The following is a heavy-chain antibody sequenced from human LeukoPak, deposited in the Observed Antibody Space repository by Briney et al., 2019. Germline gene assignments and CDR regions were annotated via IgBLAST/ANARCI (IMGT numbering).Heavy chain of an antibody. CDR1: GFTFSTYS. Sequence: GGSLRLSCAASGFTFSTYSMSWVRQAPGKGLEWVSSISSSSSYIYYADSVKGRFTISRDNAKNSLYLQMNSLRAEDTAVYYCAGGTPYQPLSLYYFDYWGQGTLVTVSS. CDR3: AGGTPYQPLSLYYFDY. J-gene: IGHJ4*02. V-gene: IGHV3-21*01. CDR2: ISSSSSYI. D-gene: IGHD2-2*01.